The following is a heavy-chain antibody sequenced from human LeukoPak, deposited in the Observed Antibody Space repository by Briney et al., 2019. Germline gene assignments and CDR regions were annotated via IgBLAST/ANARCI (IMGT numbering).Heavy chain of an antibody. Sequence: SETLSLTCAVSGGSISSGGYSWSWIRQPPGKGLEWIGYIYHSGSTYYNPSLKSRVTISVDRSKNQFSLKLSSVTAADTAVYYCARGVPRRALDYWGQGILVTVSS. CDR3: ARGVPRRALDY. CDR1: GGSISSGGYS. J-gene: IGHJ4*02. CDR2: IYHSGST. V-gene: IGHV4-30-2*01.